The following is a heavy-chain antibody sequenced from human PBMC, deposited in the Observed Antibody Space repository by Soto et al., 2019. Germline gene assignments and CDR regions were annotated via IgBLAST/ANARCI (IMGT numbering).Heavy chain of an antibody. Sequence: GSLRLSCAASGFTFSIYWMSWVPQAPGKGLECVANIKQDGSEKFYLDSVKGRFTISRDNAKNSLFLQMNSLRGEDTAVYYCARVLSLTKMEASGFDYWGRGTLVTVSS. CDR3: ARVLSLTKMEASGFDY. V-gene: IGHV3-7*01. CDR2: IKQDGSEK. CDR1: GFTFSIYW. J-gene: IGHJ4*02. D-gene: IGHD3-10*01.